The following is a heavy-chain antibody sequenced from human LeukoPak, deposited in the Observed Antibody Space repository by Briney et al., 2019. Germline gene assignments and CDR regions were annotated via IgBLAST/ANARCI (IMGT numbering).Heavy chain of an antibody. J-gene: IGHJ5*02. CDR1: GYTFTSYY. CDR2: INPSGGST. V-gene: IGHV1-46*01. CDR3: PRDGGEETAIVP. Sequence: GASVKVSCKASGYTFTSYYMHWVRQAPGQGLEWMGIINPSGGSTSYAQKFQGRVTMTRDTSTSTVYMELSSLRSEDTAVYYCPRDGGEETAIVPWGQGTLVTVSS. D-gene: IGHD5-18*01.